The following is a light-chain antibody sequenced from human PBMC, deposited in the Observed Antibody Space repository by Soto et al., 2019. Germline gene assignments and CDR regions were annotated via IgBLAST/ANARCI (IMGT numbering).Light chain of an antibody. Sequence: DIEMTQSPSTLPASVGDRVTITCRASQTISSCLAWYQQKPGPPPRVLIYHASTMESDVPARFTGSGSGTDFTLPLSSLQPDDFATYYCQQYNSYSFGQGTKVDIK. V-gene: IGKV1-5*01. CDR1: QTISSC. J-gene: IGKJ1*01. CDR2: HAS. CDR3: QQYNSYS.